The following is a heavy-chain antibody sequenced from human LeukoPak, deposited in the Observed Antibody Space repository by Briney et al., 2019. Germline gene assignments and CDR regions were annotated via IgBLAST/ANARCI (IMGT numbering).Heavy chain of an antibody. J-gene: IGHJ4*02. Sequence: GASVKVSCKASGYTFTGYFMHWVRQAPGQGLEFMDWINPNSGGTNYAQKFQGRVTMTRDTSISTAYMELSRLRSDDTAVYYCARDLERGYSGYDLFYWGQGTLVIVSS. D-gene: IGHD5-12*01. CDR1: GYTFTGYF. CDR2: INPNSGGT. CDR3: ARDLERGYSGYDLFY. V-gene: IGHV1-2*02.